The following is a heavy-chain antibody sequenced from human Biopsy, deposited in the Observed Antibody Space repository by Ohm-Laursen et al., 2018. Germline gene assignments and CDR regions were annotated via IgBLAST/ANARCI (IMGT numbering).Heavy chain of an antibody. CDR2: ISCTGYT. D-gene: IGHD4-23*01. CDR1: GGSFTGHY. V-gene: IGHV4-59*11. Sequence: TLSLTWTVSGGSFTGHYWSWIRQPPGKGLEWIGHISCTGYTSYNASLKSRVTISVDTSGNHFSLRLSSLTAADTAVYYCARGSNDFGGLYFPRWGQGTLLTVSS. J-gene: IGHJ4*02. CDR3: ARGSNDFGGLYFPR.